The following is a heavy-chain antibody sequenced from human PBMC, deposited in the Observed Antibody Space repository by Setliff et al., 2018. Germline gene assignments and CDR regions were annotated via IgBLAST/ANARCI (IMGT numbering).Heavy chain of an antibody. Sequence: KVSCKASGGTFNTYGITWVRQAPAQGLEWMGGIIPGLGILDYAQKFQDRVTITADRSTSTAYMELSSLRSEDTAVYYCASRTHPHVITGITQGGGWWYYYYMDVWGKGTTVTVSS. CDR1: GGTFNTYG. J-gene: IGHJ6*03. CDR2: IIPGLGIL. CDR3: ASRTHPHVITGITQGGGWWYYYYMDV. D-gene: IGHD1-7*01. V-gene: IGHV1-69*10.